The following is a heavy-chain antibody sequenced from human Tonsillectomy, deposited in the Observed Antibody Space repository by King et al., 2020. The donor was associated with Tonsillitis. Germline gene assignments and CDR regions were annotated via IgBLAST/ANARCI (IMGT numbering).Heavy chain of an antibody. J-gene: IGHJ4*02. CDR1: GFTFSSYC. V-gene: IGHV3-33*05. D-gene: IGHD2/OR15-2a*01. CDR2: ISDDGSNK. Sequence: VQLVESGGGVVQPGRSLRLSCAASGFTFSSYCIHWVRQAPGKGLEWVAVISDDGSNKYYADSVKGRFTISRDNSKSTRYLQMNSLTAEDTAVYYCARDRDFYICDYWGQGPLVTVSS. CDR3: ARDRDFYICDY.